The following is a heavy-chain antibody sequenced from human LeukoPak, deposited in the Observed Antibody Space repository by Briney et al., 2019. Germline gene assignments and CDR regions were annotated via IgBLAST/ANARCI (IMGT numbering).Heavy chain of an antibody. CDR1: GFTFSTYS. J-gene: IGHJ4*02. V-gene: IGHV3-21*01. CDR2: ISSGSSYI. D-gene: IGHD3-16*01. Sequence: GGSLRLSCAASGFTFSTYSMNWVRQAPGKGLEWVSSISSGSSYIYYADSVKGRFTISRDNAKNSLCLQMNSLRAEDTAVYYCAGRRVLDASFDYWGQGTLVTVSS. CDR3: AGRRVLDASFDY.